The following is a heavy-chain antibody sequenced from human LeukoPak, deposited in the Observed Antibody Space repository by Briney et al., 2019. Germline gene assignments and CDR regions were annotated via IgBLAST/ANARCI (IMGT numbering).Heavy chain of an antibody. J-gene: IGHJ4*02. CDR1: GGSFSGYY. Sequence: SETLSLTCAVYGGSFSGYYWSWIRQPPGKGLEWIGEINHSGSTNYNPSLKSRVTISVDTSKNQFSLKLSSVTAADTAVYYCARVVRGGRSDYWGQGTLVTVSS. D-gene: IGHD2-15*01. CDR2: INHSGST. CDR3: ARVVRGGRSDY. V-gene: IGHV4-34*01.